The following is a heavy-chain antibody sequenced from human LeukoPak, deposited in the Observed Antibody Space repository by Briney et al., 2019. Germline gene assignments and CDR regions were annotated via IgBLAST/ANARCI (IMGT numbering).Heavy chain of an antibody. CDR1: GFTFSNAW. Sequence: PRGSLRLSCAASGFTFSNAWMSWVRQAPGKGLEWVANIKQDGSEKFYVNSVKGRFTIPTHNAKNSLYLQMNSLRAEDTDVYDGARDWSIAIFGVFLGGVDIWGQGRMVTVCS. CDR3: ARDWSIAIFGVFLGGVDI. J-gene: IGHJ3*02. D-gene: IGHD3-3*01. CDR2: IKQDGSEK. V-gene: IGHV3-7*01.